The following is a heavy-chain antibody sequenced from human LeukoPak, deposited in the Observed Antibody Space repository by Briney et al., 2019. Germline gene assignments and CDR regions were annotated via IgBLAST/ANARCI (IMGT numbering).Heavy chain of an antibody. D-gene: IGHD3/OR15-3a*01. V-gene: IGHV3-73*01. CDR1: GFTFSSYG. CDR2: IRSKANNYAT. Sequence: GRSLSLSCAASGFTFSSYGMHWVRQASGKVLEWVGHIRSKANNYATAYDASVKGTFTISRDDSKNTAFLQMNSLKTEDTAVYDCTIHGPAFDIWGQGTMVTVSS. CDR3: TIHGPAFDI. J-gene: IGHJ3*02.